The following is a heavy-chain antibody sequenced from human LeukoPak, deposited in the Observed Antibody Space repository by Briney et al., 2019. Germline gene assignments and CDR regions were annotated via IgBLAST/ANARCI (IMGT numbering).Heavy chain of an antibody. J-gene: IGHJ3*02. V-gene: IGHV4-38-2*02. D-gene: IGHD3-10*01. CDR3: AKYYYNAFDI. Sequence: SETPSLTCTVSGYSISSGYYWGWIRQPPGKGLEWIGSIYHSGSTYYNPSLKSRVTISVDTSKNQFSLKLSSVTAADTAVYYCAKYYYNAFDIWGQGTMVTVSS. CDR1: GYSISSGYY. CDR2: IYHSGST.